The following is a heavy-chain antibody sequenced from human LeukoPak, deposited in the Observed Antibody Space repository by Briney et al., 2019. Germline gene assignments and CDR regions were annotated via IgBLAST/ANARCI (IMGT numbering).Heavy chain of an antibody. J-gene: IGHJ4*02. V-gene: IGHV4-34*01. Sequence: PLETLSLTCAVYGGSFSGYYWGWIRQPPGKGLEWIGEINHSGSTNYNPSLKSRVTISVDTSKNQFSLKLSSVTAADTAVYYCARGGRWLQFRDWGQGTLVTVSS. CDR1: GGSFSGYY. D-gene: IGHD5-24*01. CDR3: ARGGRWLQFRD. CDR2: INHSGST.